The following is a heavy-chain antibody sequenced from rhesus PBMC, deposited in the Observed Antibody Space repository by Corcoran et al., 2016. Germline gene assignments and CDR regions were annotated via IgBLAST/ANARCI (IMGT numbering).Heavy chain of an antibody. Sequence: EVQLVQSGAEVKKPGASVKVSCKVSGYTFTELSMHWVRQAPGKGLGWRGDLDHEEGEKKNAESFQGRVTMTEDTSTDTAYMELSSLRSEDTAVYYCATPVSWGAAFDYWGQGVLVTVSS. V-gene: IGHV1-156*01. J-gene: IGHJ4*01. D-gene: IGHD3-34*01. CDR3: ATPVSWGAAFDY. CDR1: GYTFTELS. CDR2: LDHEEGEK.